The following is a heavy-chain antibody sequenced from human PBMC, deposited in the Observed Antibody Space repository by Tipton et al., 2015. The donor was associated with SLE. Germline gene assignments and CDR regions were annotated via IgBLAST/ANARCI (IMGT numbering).Heavy chain of an antibody. Sequence: SLRLSCAASGFTFRSNWMSWVRQAPGKGLEWVANIKPDGSEKYYVDSVKGRFTISRDNGKNSLYLQMNSLRAEDTAVYYCARDSCSCGTCSFLHWGQGTLVTVSS. D-gene: IGHD2-15*01. J-gene: IGHJ1*01. V-gene: IGHV3-7*01. CDR2: IKPDGSEK. CDR1: GFTFRSNW. CDR3: ARDSCSCGTCSFLH.